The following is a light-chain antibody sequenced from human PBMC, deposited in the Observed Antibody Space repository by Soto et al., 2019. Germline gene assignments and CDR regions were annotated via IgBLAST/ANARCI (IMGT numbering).Light chain of an antibody. CDR3: HQGNGWPPA. J-gene: IGKJ4*01. CDR1: QSVSSN. CDR2: ATS. V-gene: IGKV3-15*01. Sequence: GERATLSCRASQSVSSNLACHQQKPGQAPRLLIYATSTRATGISARFSGSGSGTEFTLTISSLQSGEFGDSSWHQGNGWPPAFGGGTK.